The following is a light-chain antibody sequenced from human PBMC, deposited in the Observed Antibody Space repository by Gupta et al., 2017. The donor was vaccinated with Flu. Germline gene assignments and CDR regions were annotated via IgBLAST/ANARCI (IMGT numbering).Light chain of an antibody. CDR3: MQALQTPPYS. Sequence: DIVMTQSPLSLPVTPGEPASISCRSSQSLLHSNGYNYLDWYLQKPGQSPQLLIYLGSNRASGVPDRFSGSGSCTGFTLKISRVEAEDVGVYYCMQALQTPPYSFGQGTKLEIK. CDR1: QSLLHSNGYNY. J-gene: IGKJ2*03. CDR2: LGS. V-gene: IGKV2-28*01.